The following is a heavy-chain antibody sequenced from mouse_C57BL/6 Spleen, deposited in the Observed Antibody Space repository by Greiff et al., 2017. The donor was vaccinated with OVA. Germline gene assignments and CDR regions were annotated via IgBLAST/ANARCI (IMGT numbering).Heavy chain of an antibody. V-gene: IGHV3-6*01. CDR3: ARGYYDYDAAY. CDR2: ISYDGSN. Sequence: ESGPGLVKPSQSLSLTCSVTGYSITSGYYWNWIRQFPGNKLEWMGYISYDGSNNYNPSLKNRISITRDTSKNQFFLKLNSVTTEDTATYYCARGYYDYDAAYWGQGTLVTVSA. D-gene: IGHD2-4*01. J-gene: IGHJ3*01. CDR1: GYSITSGYY.